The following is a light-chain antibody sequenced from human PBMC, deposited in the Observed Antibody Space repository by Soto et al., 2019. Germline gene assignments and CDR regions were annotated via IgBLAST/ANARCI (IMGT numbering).Light chain of an antibody. CDR1: QSVGSS. CDR2: DAS. J-gene: IGKJ4*01. CDR3: QQRTNWPLT. Sequence: EIVLTQSPATLSLSPGKRATLSCMASQSVGSSLALYQQKPGQAPRLLIYDASNRATGIPARFSGSGSGTDFTLTISSLEPEDFAVYYCQQRTNWPLTFGGGTKVEI. V-gene: IGKV3-11*01.